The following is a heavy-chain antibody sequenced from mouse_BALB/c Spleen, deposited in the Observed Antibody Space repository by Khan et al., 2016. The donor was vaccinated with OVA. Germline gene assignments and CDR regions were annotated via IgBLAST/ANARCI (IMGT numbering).Heavy chain of an antibody. J-gene: IGHJ4*01. CDR3: ARSYYRYDCYYAMDY. CDR2: IWGGGGT. D-gene: IGHD2-14*01. Sequence: QVQLKESGPGLVAPSQSLSITCTVSGFSLSRYNIHWVRQPPGKGLEWLGMIWGGGGTDYNSTLKSRLSIRQDNSKSQVLLKMNSLQTDDTAMYYLARSYYRYDCYYAMDYWGQGTSVTVSS. V-gene: IGHV2-6-4*01. CDR1: GFSLSRYN.